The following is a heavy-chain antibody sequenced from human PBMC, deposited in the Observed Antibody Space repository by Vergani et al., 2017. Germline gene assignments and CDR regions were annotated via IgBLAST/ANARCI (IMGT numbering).Heavy chain of an antibody. CDR1: GGSISSYY. V-gene: IGHV4-59*01. CDR3: AGADKNRPYWYFDR. D-gene: IGHD4/OR15-4a*01. J-gene: IGHJ2*01. CDR2: IYYSGST. Sequence: QVQLQESGPGLVKPSETLSLTCTVSGGSISSYYWSWIRQPPGKGLEWIGYIYYSGSTNYNPSLKSRVTISVDTSKNQFSLKLRPVTAADTAVYYCAGADKNRPYWYFDRWGRGTLVTVSS.